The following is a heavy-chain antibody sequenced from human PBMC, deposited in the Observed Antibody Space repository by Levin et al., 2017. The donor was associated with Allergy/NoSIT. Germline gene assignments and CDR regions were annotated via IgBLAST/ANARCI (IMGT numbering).Heavy chain of an antibody. D-gene: IGHD2-15*01. J-gene: IGHJ3*02. CDR1: DGSISNFY. V-gene: IGHV4-59*01. Sequence: PSETLSLTCTVSDGSISNFYWHWIRQTPGKGLEWIGYVDHTGNTNYHSSLQSRVSISIDMSKNLFSLNMNSVTAADTAIYYCARDPAVARVVYAFDIWGQGTKVSVSS. CDR3: ARDPAVARVVYAFDI. CDR2: VDHTGNT.